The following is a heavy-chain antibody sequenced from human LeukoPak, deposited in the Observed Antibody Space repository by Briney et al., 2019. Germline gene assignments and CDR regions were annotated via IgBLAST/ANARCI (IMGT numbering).Heavy chain of an antibody. Sequence: SETLSLTCTVSGGSVSSGSYYWSWIRQPPGKGLEWIGYIYYSGSTNYNPSLKSRVTISVDTSKNPFSLNLSSVTAADTAVYYCARANTGYYYGSGRGMDVWGQGTTVTISS. CDR3: ARANTGYYYGSGRGMDV. V-gene: IGHV4-61*01. CDR1: GGSVSSGSYY. CDR2: IYYSGST. J-gene: IGHJ6*02. D-gene: IGHD3-10*01.